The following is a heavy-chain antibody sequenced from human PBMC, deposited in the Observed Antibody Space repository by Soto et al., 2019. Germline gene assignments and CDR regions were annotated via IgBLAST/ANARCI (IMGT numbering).Heavy chain of an antibody. CDR3: AHLTITYGGVIGLDAFDT. J-gene: IGHJ3*02. V-gene: IGHV2-5*02. CDR2: IYWDNDK. Sequence: SGPTLVNPTQTLTLTCTFSGFSLSSSAVGVGVGWIRQPPGKALEWVAVIYWDNDKRYNPSLNSRLSITKDTSRNQVVLTMTNMDPVDTGTYFCAHLTITYGGVIGLDAFDTWGQGTLVTVSS. CDR1: GFSLSSSAVGVG. D-gene: IGHD3-16*02.